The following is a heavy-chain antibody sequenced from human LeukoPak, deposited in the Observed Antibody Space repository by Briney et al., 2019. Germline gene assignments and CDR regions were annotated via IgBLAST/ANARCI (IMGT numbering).Heavy chain of an antibody. CDR3: AREPPRRNIVVVVAATVEAFDI. J-gene: IGHJ3*02. CDR2: INPNSGGT. D-gene: IGHD2-15*01. CDR1: GYTFTGYY. V-gene: IGHV1-2*02. Sequence: ASVKVSCKASGYTFTGYYMHWVRQAPGQGLEWMGWINPNSGGTNYAQKFQGRVTMTRDTSISTAYMELSRLRSDDTAVYYCAREPPRRNIVVVVAATVEAFDIWGQGTMVTVSS.